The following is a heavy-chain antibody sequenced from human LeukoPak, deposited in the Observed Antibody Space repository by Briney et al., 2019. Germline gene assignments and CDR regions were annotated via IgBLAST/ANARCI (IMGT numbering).Heavy chain of an antibody. V-gene: IGHV4-39*07. D-gene: IGHD3-22*01. Sequence: SETLSLTCTVSGGSISSSSYYWGWIRQPPGKGLEWIGGIYYSGSTYYNPSLKSRVTISIDTSKNQFSLKLSSVTAADTAVYHCARSSGYYYGDFDYWGQGTLVTVSS. CDR2: IYYSGST. CDR1: GGSISSSSYY. CDR3: ARSSGYYYGDFDY. J-gene: IGHJ4*02.